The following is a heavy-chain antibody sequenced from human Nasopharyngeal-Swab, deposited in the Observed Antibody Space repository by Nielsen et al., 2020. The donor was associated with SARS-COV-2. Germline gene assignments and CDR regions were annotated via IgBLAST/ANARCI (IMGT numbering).Heavy chain of an antibody. Sequence: GGSLRLSCAASGFTFSSYAMSWVRQAPGKGLEWDSAISGSGGSTYYADSVKGRFTISRDNSKNTLYLQMNSLRAEDTAVYYCAKDDRRSQWLVDYYYGMDVWGQGTTVTVSS. CDR3: AKDDRRSQWLVDYYYGMDV. V-gene: IGHV3-23*01. J-gene: IGHJ6*02. CDR1: GFTFSSYA. D-gene: IGHD6-19*01. CDR2: ISGSGGST.